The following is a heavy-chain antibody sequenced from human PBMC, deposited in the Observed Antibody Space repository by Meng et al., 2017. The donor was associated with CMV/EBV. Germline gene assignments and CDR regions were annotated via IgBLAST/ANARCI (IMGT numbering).Heavy chain of an antibody. D-gene: IGHD5-18*01. CDR1: GFTFDDYA. J-gene: IGHJ6*02. CDR2: ISWNSGSI. CDR3: AREEYSHGLEYYYYGMDV. V-gene: IGHV3-9*01. Sequence: SLKISCAASGFTFDDYAMHWVRRAPGKGLEWVSGISWNSGSIGYADSVKGRFTISRDNAKNSLYLQMNSLRAEDTAVYYCAREEYSHGLEYYYYGMDVWGQGTTVTVSS.